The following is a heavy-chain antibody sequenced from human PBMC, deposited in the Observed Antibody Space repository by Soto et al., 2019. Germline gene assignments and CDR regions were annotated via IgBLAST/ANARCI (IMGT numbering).Heavy chain of an antibody. D-gene: IGHD3-10*01. CDR1: GFTFSNYA. CDR2: INGGGGST. V-gene: IGHV3-23*01. CDR3: GNRDSGSYYYF. J-gene: IGHJ4*02. Sequence: EVQLLESGGGLVQPGGSLRLSCAASGFTFSNYAMSWVRQVPGKGLEWVSAINGGGGSTYYADSVKGRFTISRDNSKNTLYLQMNSLRAYDTGVYDCGNRDSGSYYYFWGQGTLVTVSS.